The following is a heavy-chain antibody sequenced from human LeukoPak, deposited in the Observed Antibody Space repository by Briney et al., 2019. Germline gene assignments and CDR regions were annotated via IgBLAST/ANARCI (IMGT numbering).Heavy chain of an antibody. J-gene: IGHJ4*02. CDR3: ARAYDSSGYYYVHDFDY. CDR1: GYTSTRYG. Sequence: ASVKVSCKASGYTSTRYGINWVRQAPGQGLEWMGWISAYNGNTNYAQKVQGRVTMTTDTSTTTAYMELRSLRSDDTAVYYCARAYDSSGYYYVHDFDYWGQGTLVTVSS. CDR2: ISAYNGNT. D-gene: IGHD3-22*01. V-gene: IGHV1-18*01.